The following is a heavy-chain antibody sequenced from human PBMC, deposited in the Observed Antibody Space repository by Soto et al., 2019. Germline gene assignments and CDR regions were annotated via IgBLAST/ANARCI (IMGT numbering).Heavy chain of an antibody. CDR2: ISGSGGST. Sequence: GRSLRLSCAASGFTFSSYAMSWVRQAPGKGLEWVSAISGSGGSTYYADSVKGRFTISRDNSKNTLYLQMNSLRAEDTAVYYCAKDLSQQLVGINYYYYGMDVWGQGATVTVSS. V-gene: IGHV3-23*01. D-gene: IGHD6-13*01. CDR1: GFTFSSYA. J-gene: IGHJ6*02. CDR3: AKDLSQQLVGINYYYYGMDV.